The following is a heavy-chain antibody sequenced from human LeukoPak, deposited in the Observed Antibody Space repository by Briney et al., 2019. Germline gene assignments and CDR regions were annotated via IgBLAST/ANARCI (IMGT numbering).Heavy chain of an antibody. D-gene: IGHD4-23*01. J-gene: IGHJ2*01. CDR2: ISYDGSNK. CDR3: ARGVVTPDWYFDL. Sequence: GGSLRLSCAASGFTFSSYAMHWVRQAPGKGLEWVAVISYDGSNKYYADSVKGRFTISRDNSKNTLYLQINSLRAEDTAVYYCARGVVTPDWYFDLWGRGTLVTVSS. V-gene: IGHV3-30-3*01. CDR1: GFTFSSYA.